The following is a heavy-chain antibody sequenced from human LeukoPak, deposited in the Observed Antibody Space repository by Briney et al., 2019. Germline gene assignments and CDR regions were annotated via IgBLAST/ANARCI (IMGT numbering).Heavy chain of an antibody. J-gene: IGHJ5*02. D-gene: IGHD5/OR15-5a*01. Sequence: SETLSLTCTVSGACISSYYWSWIRQPAGKGLERIGRIYTSGSTNYNPSLKSRVTMSVDTSKDQFSLKLSSVTAADTAVYYCARDLRANWFDPWGQGTLVTVSS. V-gene: IGHV4-4*07. CDR3: ARDLRANWFDP. CDR1: GACISSYY. CDR2: IYTSGST.